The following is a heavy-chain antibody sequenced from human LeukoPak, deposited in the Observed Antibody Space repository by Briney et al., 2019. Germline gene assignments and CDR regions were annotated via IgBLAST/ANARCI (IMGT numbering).Heavy chain of an antibody. CDR3: ARGAGEQLWFYFDY. V-gene: IGHV4-4*02. D-gene: IGHD5-18*01. CDR1: GGSISSGNW. J-gene: IGHJ4*02. CDR2: IYHSGST. Sequence: SGTLSLTCAVSGGSISSGNWWSWVRQPPGKVLEWIGEIYHSGSTNYNPSLKSRVTISVDKSKNLFSLKLSSVTAADTAVYYGARGAGEQLWFYFDYWGQGTLVTVSS.